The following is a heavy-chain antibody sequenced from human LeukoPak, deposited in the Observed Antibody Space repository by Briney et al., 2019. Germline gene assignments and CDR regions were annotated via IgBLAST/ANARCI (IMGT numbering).Heavy chain of an antibody. Sequence: GASVKVSCKASGYTFTGYYMHWVRQAPGQGLEWMGWINPNSGGTNYAQKFQGRVTMTRDTSISTAYMELSRLRSDDTAVYYCARDSPGGNGYGQEVAAPAHYWGQGTLVTVSS. CDR1: GYTFTGYY. D-gene: IGHD5-12*01. V-gene: IGHV1-2*02. J-gene: IGHJ4*02. CDR2: INPNSGGT. CDR3: ARDSPGGNGYGQEVAAPAHY.